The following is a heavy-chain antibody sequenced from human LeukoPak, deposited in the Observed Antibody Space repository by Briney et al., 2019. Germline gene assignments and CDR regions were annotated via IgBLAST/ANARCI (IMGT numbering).Heavy chain of an antibody. D-gene: IGHD5-18*01. CDR2: ISSSGSTK. V-gene: IGHV3-48*03. CDR3: ARDESWLPDY. CDR1: GFTFSTYE. J-gene: IGHJ4*02. Sequence: GGSLRLSCAAPGFTFSTYEMDWVRQAPGKGLEWVSYISSSGSTKYYTDSVKGRFTISRDNAKNSLYLQMNSLRAEDTAVYYCARDESWLPDYWGQGTLVTVSS.